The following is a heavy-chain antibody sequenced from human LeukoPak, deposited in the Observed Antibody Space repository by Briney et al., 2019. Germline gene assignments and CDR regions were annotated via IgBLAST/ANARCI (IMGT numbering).Heavy chain of an antibody. D-gene: IGHD2-2*01. CDR3: ARFDSSTVSTHRGWFDP. CDR2: IYYSGTT. Sequence: SETLSLTCTVSGGSISSGGYYWSWIRQHPGKGLEWIGYIYYSGTTYYNPSLKSRVTISVDTSKNQFSLKLSSVTAADTAVFYCARFDSSTVSTHRGWFDPWGQGTPVTVSS. V-gene: IGHV4-31*03. J-gene: IGHJ5*02. CDR1: GGSISSGGYY.